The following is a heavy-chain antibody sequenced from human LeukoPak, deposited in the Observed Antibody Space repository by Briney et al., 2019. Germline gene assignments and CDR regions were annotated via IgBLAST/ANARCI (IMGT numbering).Heavy chain of an antibody. CDR2: ISSSSSYI. D-gene: IGHD4-11*01. CDR3: ASGYGLQLNWFDP. V-gene: IGHV3-21*01. J-gene: IGHJ5*02. CDR1: GLTFSNYA. Sequence: GGSLRLSCAASGLTFSNYAMSWVRQAPGKGLEWVSSISSSSSYIYYADSVEGRFTISRDNAKNSLYLQMNSLRAEDTAVYYCASGYGLQLNWFDPWGQGTLVTVSS.